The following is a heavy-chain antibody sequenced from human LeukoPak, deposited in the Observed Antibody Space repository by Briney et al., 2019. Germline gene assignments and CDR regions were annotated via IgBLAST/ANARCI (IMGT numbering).Heavy chain of an antibody. J-gene: IGHJ4*02. CDR3: ARLAGGMATIGDYYFDY. D-gene: IGHD5-24*01. CDR1: GGTFSSYA. CDR2: IIPILGIA. V-gene: IGHV1-69*04. Sequence: SVEVSCKASGGTFSSYAISWVRQAPGQGLEWMGRIIPILGIANYAQKFQGRVTITADKSTSTAYMELSSLRSEDTAVYYCARLAGGMATIGDYYFDYWGQGTLVTVSS.